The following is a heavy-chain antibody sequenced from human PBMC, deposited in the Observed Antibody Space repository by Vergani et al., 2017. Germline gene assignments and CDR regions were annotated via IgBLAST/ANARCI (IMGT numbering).Heavy chain of an antibody. CDR2: IYYSGST. Sequence: QVQLQESGPGLVKPSQTLSLTCTVSGGSISSGSYYWSWIRQPPGKGLEWIGYIYYSGSTNYNPSLKSRVTISVDTSKNQFSLKLSSVTAADTAVYYCARAYYYDSSGYYYGVYYFDYWGQGTLVTVSS. CDR3: ARAYYYDSSGYYYGVYYFDY. CDR1: GGSISSGSYY. D-gene: IGHD3-22*01. V-gene: IGHV4-61*01. J-gene: IGHJ4*02.